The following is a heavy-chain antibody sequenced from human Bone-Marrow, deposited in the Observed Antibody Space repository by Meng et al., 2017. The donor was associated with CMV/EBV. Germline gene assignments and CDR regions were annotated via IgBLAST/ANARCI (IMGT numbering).Heavy chain of an antibody. J-gene: IGHJ4*02. CDR3: ARGPYDYGDY. CDR1: GFTFSSYG. CDR2: IRYDGSNK. Sequence: GESLKISCAASGFTFSSYGMHWVRQAPGKGLEWVAFIRYDGSNKYYADSVKGRFTISRDNSKNTLYLQMNSLRAEDTAVYYCARGPYDYGDYWGQGTLVTVSS. V-gene: IGHV3-30*02. D-gene: IGHD2-2*01.